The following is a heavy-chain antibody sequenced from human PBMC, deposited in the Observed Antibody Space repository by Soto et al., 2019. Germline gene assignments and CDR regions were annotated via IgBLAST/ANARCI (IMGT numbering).Heavy chain of an antibody. J-gene: IGHJ4*02. D-gene: IGHD4-17*01. CDR2: ISWNSGSI. CDR3: AKDIIGDYIAGYFDY. V-gene: IGHV3-9*01. Sequence: EVQLVESGGGLVQPGRSLRLSCAASGFTFDDYAMHWVRQAPGKGLEWVSGISWNSGSIGYADSVKGRFTISRDNAKNSLYLQMNSLRAEDTALYYCAKDIIGDYIAGYFDYWGQGTLVTVSS. CDR1: GFTFDDYA.